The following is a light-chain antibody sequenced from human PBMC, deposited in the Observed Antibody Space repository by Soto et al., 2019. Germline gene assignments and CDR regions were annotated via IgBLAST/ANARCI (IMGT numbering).Light chain of an antibody. CDR3: SSYTSSSTWV. V-gene: IGLV2-14*03. J-gene: IGLJ3*02. CDR2: DVT. Sequence: QSALTQPASVSGSPGQSITISCTGSSSVSWYQQHPGKAPKLIIYDVTNRPSGVSNRFSGSKSGNTASLTISGLQAEDEADYYCSSYTSSSTWVFGGGTKLTVL. CDR1: SS.